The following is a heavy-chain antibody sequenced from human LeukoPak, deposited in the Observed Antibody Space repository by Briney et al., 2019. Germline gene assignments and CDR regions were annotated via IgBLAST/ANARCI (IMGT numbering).Heavy chain of an antibody. D-gene: IGHD4-17*01. CDR2: VDHDGSGT. CDR3: ATDLG. CDR1: GFTFTSYR. V-gene: IGHV3-74*01. J-gene: IGHJ4*02. Sequence: PGGSLRLSCAASGFTFTSYRMHWVRQPPGKGLVWVSRVDHDGSGTAYADSVTGRFTISRDNAKNTVYLQMNSLRAEDTAVYYCATDLGWGQGTLVTVSS.